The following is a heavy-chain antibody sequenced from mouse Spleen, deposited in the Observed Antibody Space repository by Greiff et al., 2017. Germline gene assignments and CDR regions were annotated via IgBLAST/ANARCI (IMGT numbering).Heavy chain of an antibody. CDR3: TRWLLLWYFDV. Sequence: VQLQQSGAELVRPGASVTLSCKASGYTFTDYEMHWVKQTPVHGLEWIGAIDPETGGTAYNQKFKGKAILTADKSSSTAYMELRSLTSEDSAVYYCTRWLLLWYFDVWGAGTTVTVSS. D-gene: IGHD2-3*01. CDR1: GYTFTDYE. CDR2: IDPETGGT. V-gene: IGHV1-15*01. J-gene: IGHJ1*01.